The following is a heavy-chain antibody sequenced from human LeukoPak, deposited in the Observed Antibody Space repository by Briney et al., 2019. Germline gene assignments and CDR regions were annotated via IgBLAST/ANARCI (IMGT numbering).Heavy chain of an antibody. Sequence: SGTLSLTCAVSGGSITSSNWWSWVRQPPGKGLEWIGEIYHSGSNNYNPSLKSRVTISVDKSKNQFSLKLSSVTAADTAVYYCARDVAAAGADAFDIWGQGTMVTVSS. CDR1: GGSITSSNW. D-gene: IGHD6-13*01. CDR2: IYHSGSN. V-gene: IGHV4-4*02. CDR3: ARDVAAAGADAFDI. J-gene: IGHJ3*02.